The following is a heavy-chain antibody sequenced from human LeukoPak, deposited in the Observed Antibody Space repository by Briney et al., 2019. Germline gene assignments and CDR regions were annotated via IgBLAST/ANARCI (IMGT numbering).Heavy chain of an antibody. Sequence: PGGSLRLSCAASGFTFNSYNMNWVRQAPGKGLEWVAVISYDGSNKYYADSVKGRFTISRDNSKNTLYLQMNSLRAEDTAVYYCAKDLYAFDIWGQGTMVTVSS. CDR2: ISYDGSNK. CDR3: AKDLYAFDI. V-gene: IGHV3-30*18. J-gene: IGHJ3*02. CDR1: GFTFNSYN.